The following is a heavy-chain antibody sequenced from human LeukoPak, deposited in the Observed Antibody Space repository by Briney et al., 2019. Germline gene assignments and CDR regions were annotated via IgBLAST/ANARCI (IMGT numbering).Heavy chain of an antibody. Sequence: GGSLRLSCVGSGFTFRSHAMSWVRQAPEKGLEFVSGIYENGGTTYYADSVKGRFSISRDNSKNTLYLQMNSLRAEDTAVYYCARDGGYGDYYDAFDIWGQGTMVTVSS. V-gene: IGHV3-23*01. D-gene: IGHD4-17*01. CDR2: IYENGGTT. CDR3: ARDGGYGDYYDAFDI. CDR1: GFTFRSHA. J-gene: IGHJ3*02.